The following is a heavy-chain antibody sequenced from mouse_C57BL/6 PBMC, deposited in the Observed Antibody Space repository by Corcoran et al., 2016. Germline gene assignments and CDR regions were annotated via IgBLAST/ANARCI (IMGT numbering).Heavy chain of an antibody. CDR3: VRDSNWYFDV. D-gene: IGHD2-5*01. Sequence: QIQLVHSGPELKKPGETVKISCKASGYTFTTYGMTWVKQAPGQGLKWMGWINTYSGVPTHADDFKGRFAFSLETSASTAYLQINNLKNEDTATYFCVRDSNWYFDVWGTGTTVTVSS. CDR2: INTYSGVP. V-gene: IGHV9-3*01. J-gene: IGHJ1*03. CDR1: GYTFTTYG.